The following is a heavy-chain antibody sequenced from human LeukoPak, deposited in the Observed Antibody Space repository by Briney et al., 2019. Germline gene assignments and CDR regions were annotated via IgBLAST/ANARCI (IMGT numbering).Heavy chain of an antibody. CDR2: ISGSGGST. J-gene: IGHJ3*02. CDR1: GFTVSSNY. CDR3: AKDWDPYDYVWGSYRYDAFDI. V-gene: IGHV3-23*01. Sequence: PGGSLRLSCAASGFTVSSNYMSWVRQAPGKGLEWVSGISGSGGSTYYADSVKGRFTISRDNSKITVYLQMNSLRVEDTAVYYCAKDWDPYDYVWGSYRYDAFDIWGQGTMVTVSS. D-gene: IGHD3-16*02.